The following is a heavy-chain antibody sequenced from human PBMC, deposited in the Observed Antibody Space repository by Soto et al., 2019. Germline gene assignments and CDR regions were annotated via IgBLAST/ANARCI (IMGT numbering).Heavy chain of an antibody. V-gene: IGHV3-23*01. Sequence: GGSLRLSCAASGFTFSSYAMSVVRRAPGKGLEWVSAISGSGGSTYYADSVKGRFTISRDNSKNTLYLQMNSLRAEDTAVYYCAKDPIVVVVAATPKKEDDAFDIWGQGTMVTVSS. CDR2: ISGSGGST. CDR3: AKDPIVVVVAATPKKEDDAFDI. D-gene: IGHD2-15*01. J-gene: IGHJ3*02. CDR1: GFTFSSYA.